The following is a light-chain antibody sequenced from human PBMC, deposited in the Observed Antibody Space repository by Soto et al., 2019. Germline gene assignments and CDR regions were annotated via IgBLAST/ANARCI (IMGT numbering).Light chain of an antibody. CDR1: QSVSNNY. CDR3: QEYIKWPRLT. V-gene: IGKV3-20*01. J-gene: IGKJ4*01. Sequence: EMVLTQSPATLSLSPGESATLSARASQSVSNNYLAWYQQKPGQAPSLLIFGASNRAPDIPDRFSGSGSGTDFTLTISRLEPEDFAVYFCQEYIKWPRLTFGGGTKV. CDR2: GAS.